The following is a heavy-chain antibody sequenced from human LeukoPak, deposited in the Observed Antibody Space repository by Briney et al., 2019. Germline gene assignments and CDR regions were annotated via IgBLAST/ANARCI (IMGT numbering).Heavy chain of an antibody. Sequence: ASVKVSCKTSGYSFTDYYVHWVRQAPGQGLEWMGWINPNSGVTNYAQKFQGWVTMTRDTSISTAYMELNRLRSDDTAVYYCARDYYYGSGSSRWFDPWGQGTLVTVSS. D-gene: IGHD3-10*01. CDR3: ARDYYYGSGSSRWFDP. J-gene: IGHJ5*02. V-gene: IGHV1-2*04. CDR1: GYSFTDYY. CDR2: INPNSGVT.